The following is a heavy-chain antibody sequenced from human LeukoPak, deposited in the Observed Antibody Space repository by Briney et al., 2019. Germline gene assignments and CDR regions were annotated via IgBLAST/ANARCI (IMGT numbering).Heavy chain of an antibody. CDR1: GYTFASFG. CDR3: VREVTMVRGVITFYHYNGMDV. V-gene: IGHV1-18*01. D-gene: IGHD3-10*01. Sequence: GASVKVSCKASGYTFASFGITWVRQAPGQGLEWMGWINTHNGDTNYAQKLQGRVTMTTDASTSTAYMELRSLRSDDTAVYYCVREVTMVRGVITFYHYNGMDVWGQGTAVTVSS. J-gene: IGHJ6*02. CDR2: INTHNGDT.